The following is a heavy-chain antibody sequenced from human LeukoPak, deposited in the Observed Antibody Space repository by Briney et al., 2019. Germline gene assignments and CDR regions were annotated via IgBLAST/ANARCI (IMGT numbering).Heavy chain of an antibody. D-gene: IGHD3-22*01. V-gene: IGHV3-48*01. CDR1: GLTFSSYS. CDR2: ISSSSNTI. J-gene: IGHJ4*02. Sequence: PGGSLRLSCAASGLTFSSYSMNWVRQAPGKGLEWVSYISSSSNTIYYADSVKGRFTFSRDNAKNSLYLQMNSLRGEDTAVYYCARTGSGYLEYYFDYWGQGTLVTVSS. CDR3: ARTGSGYLEYYFDY.